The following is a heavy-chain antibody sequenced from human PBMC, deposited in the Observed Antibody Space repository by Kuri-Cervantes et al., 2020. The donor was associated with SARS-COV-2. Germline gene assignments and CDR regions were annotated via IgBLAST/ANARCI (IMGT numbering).Heavy chain of an antibody. D-gene: IGHD6-6*01. CDR3: AQTIPARRRSPGDFYLYYMGV. J-gene: IGHJ6*03. V-gene: IGHV1-69*13. CDR1: GYTFTGYY. Sequence: SVKVSCKASGYTFTGYYMHWVRQAPGQGLEWMGGIIPVFGTTNNAQRLQGRVTISADEARSTVYMELSSLTFEDTAIYYCAQTIPARRRSPGDFYLYYMGVWGKGTSVTVSS. CDR2: IIPVFGTT.